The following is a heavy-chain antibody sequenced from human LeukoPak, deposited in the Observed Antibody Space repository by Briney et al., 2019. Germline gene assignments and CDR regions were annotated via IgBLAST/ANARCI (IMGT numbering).Heavy chain of an antibody. J-gene: IGHJ4*02. Sequence: SETLSLTCAVYGGSFSGYYWSWIRQPPGKGLEWIGEINHSGSTNYNPSLKSRVTISVDTSKNQFSLKLSSVTAADTAVYYCARGIGNGYGQGAGYFDYWGQGTLVTVSS. V-gene: IGHV4-34*01. D-gene: IGHD3-10*02. CDR3: ARGIGNGYGQGAGYFDY. CDR1: GGSFSGYY. CDR2: INHSGST.